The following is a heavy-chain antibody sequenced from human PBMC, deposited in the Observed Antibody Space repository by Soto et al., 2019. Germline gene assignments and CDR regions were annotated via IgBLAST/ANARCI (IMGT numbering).Heavy chain of an antibody. J-gene: IGHJ1*01. V-gene: IGHV3-23*01. Sequence: GSLRLSCAASGFTFSSYAMSWVRQAPGKGLEWVSAISGSGGSTYYADSVKGRFTISRDNSKNTLYLQMNSLRAEDTAVYYCAKAEIVVVPAAISAYFQHWGQGTLVPVSS. CDR2: ISGSGGST. CDR3: AKAEIVVVPAAISAYFQH. CDR1: GFTFSSYA. D-gene: IGHD2-2*01.